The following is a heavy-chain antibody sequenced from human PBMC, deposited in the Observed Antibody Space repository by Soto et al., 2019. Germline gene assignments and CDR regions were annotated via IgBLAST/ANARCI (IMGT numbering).Heavy chain of an antibody. CDR1: GYTFTSYG. J-gene: IGHJ4*02. D-gene: IGHD3-22*01. V-gene: IGHV1-18*01. CDR2: ISAYNGNT. Sequence: QVQLVQSGAEVKKPGASVKVSCKASGYTFTSYGISWVRQDPGQGLEWMGWISAYNGNTNYAQKLQGRVTMTTDTSTSTAYMELRSLRSDDTAVYYCAREHEYYDSSGYHDYWGQGTLVTVSS. CDR3: AREHEYYDSSGYHDY.